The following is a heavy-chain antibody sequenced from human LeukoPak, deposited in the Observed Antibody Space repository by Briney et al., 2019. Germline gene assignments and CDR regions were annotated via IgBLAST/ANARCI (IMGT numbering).Heavy chain of an antibody. CDR2: ISGSGGST. J-gene: IGHJ4*02. CDR3: AKDSLPTSYGSGSLTY. CDR1: GFTFSSYA. D-gene: IGHD3-10*01. V-gene: IGHV3-23*01. Sequence: GGSLRLSCAASGFTFSSYAMSWVRQAPGKGLEWVSAISGSGGSTYYADSVKGRFTISRDNSKNTLYLQINSLRAEDTAVYYCAKDSLPTSYGSGSLTYWGQGTLVTVSS.